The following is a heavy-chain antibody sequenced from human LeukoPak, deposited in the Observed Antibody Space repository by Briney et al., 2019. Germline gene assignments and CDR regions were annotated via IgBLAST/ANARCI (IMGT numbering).Heavy chain of an antibody. V-gene: IGHV3-23*01. J-gene: IGHJ3*02. Sequence: GGSLRLSCAASGFSFSDFAMSWVRQAPGKGLEWVSTITGSGGSIYYSQSVRGRFSISRDTVDNTLHLQMDSLTAEDTALYYCVKSRLSGINDAFDIWGQGTMVTVSS. CDR1: GFSFSDFA. D-gene: IGHD3-3*01. CDR2: ITGSGGSI. CDR3: VKSRLSGINDAFDI.